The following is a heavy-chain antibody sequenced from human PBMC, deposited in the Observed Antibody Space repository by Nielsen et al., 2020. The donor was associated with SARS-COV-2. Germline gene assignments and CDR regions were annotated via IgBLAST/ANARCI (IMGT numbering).Heavy chain of an antibody. CDR1: GFTFSSYG. CDR3: ARVVSAYYGMDV. J-gene: IGHJ6*02. V-gene: IGHV3-33*01. CDR2: IWYDGSNK. Sequence: GESLKISCAASGFTFSSYGMHWVRQAPGKGLEWVAVIWYDGSNKYYADSVKGRFTISRDNSKNTLYLQMNSLRAEDTAVYYCARVVSAYYGMDVWGQGTTVTVSS.